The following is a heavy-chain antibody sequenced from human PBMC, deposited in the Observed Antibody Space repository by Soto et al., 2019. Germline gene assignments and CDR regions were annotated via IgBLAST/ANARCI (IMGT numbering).Heavy chain of an antibody. CDR3: ASAYYDFWSGYPSFDY. J-gene: IGHJ4*02. CDR2: IYSGGST. CDR1: GFTVSSNY. Sequence: GGSLRLSCAASGFTVSSNYMSWVRQAPGKGLEWVSVIYSGGSTYYADSVKGRFTISRDNSKNTLYLQMNSLRAEDTAVYYCASAYYDFWSGYPSFDYWGQGTLVTVSS. V-gene: IGHV3-53*01. D-gene: IGHD3-3*01.